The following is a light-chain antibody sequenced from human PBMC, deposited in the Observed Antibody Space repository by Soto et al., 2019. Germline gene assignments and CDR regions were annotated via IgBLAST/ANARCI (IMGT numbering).Light chain of an antibody. CDR2: EVS. J-gene: IGLJ1*01. Sequence: QSALTQPASVSGSPGQSITISCTGNSSDVGGYNYVSWYQQHPGKAPKLMIYEVSNRPSGVSNRFSGSKSGNTASLTISGLQAEDEADSYCSSYTSSGTYVFGPGPKLTVL. V-gene: IGLV2-14*01. CDR3: SSYTSSGTYV. CDR1: SSDVGGYNY.